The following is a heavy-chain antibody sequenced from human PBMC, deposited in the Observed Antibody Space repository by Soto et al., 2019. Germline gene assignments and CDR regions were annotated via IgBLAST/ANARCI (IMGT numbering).Heavy chain of an antibody. J-gene: IGHJ4*02. Sequence: SETLSLTCAVYGGSFSGYYWSWIRQPPGKGLEWIGEINHSGSTNYNPSLKSRVTISVDTSKNQFSLKLSSVTAADTAVYYCARDSSGEFGDDYWGQGTLVTVSS. CDR3: ARDSSGEFGDDY. D-gene: IGHD3-22*01. CDR2: INHSGST. V-gene: IGHV4-34*01. CDR1: GGSFSGYY.